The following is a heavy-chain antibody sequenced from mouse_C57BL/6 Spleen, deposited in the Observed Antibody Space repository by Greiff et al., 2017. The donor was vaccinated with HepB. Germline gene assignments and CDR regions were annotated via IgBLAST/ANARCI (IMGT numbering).Heavy chain of an antibody. CDR1: GYTFTSYW. J-gene: IGHJ4*01. CDR2: IDPSDSYT. CDR3: ARKEPGRAMDY. V-gene: IGHV1-50*01. D-gene: IGHD6-1*01. Sequence: QVQLQQPGAELVKPGASVRLSCKASGYTFTSYWMQWVKQRPGQGLEWIGEIDPSDSYTNYNQKFKGKATLTVDTSSSTAYMQLSSLTSEDSAVYYCARKEPGRAMDYWGQGTSVTVSS.